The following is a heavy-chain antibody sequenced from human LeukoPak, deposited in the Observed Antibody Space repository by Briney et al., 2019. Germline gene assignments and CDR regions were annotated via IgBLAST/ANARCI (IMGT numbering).Heavy chain of an antibody. CDR2: ISGSGGST. D-gene: IGHD1-26*01. V-gene: IGHV3-23*01. J-gene: IGHJ4*02. CDR1: GFTFSNYA. Sequence: GGSLRLSCAASGFTFSNYAMSWVRQAPGKGLEWVSAISGSGGSTYYADPVKGRFTISRDNSKNTLYLQMNSLRAEDTAVYYCAKGGYSGSYYAHDYFDYWGQGTLVTVSS. CDR3: AKGGYSGSYYAHDYFDY.